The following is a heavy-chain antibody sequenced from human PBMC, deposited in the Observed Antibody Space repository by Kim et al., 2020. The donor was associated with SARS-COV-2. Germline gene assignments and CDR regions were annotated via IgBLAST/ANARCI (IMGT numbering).Heavy chain of an antibody. V-gene: IGHV1-3*01. CDR1: GYTFTSYA. CDR3: AREGVGSGGSCYVGCGMDV. D-gene: IGHD2-15*01. J-gene: IGHJ6*02. CDR2: INAGNGNT. Sequence: ASVKVSCKASGYTFTSYAMHWVRQAPGQRLEWMGWINAGNGNTKYSQKFQGRVTITRDTSASTAYMELSSLRSEDTAVYYCAREGVGSGGSCYVGCGMDVWGQGTTVTVSS.